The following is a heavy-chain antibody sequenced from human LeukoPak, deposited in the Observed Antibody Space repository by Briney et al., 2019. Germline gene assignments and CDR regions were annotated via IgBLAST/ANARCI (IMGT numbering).Heavy chain of an antibody. CDR3: ARSGRLGYCSGGSCFRWDY. CDR2: IYPDDSDT. D-gene: IGHD2-15*01. J-gene: IGHJ4*02. CDR1: GYSFTNYW. Sequence: GESLKISCKVSGYSFTNYWIGWVRQMPGRGLEWMGIIYPDDSDTKYSPSFQGQVTISADKSISTAYLQWSSLKASDTAMYYCARSGRLGYCSGGSCFRWDYWGQGTLVTVSS. V-gene: IGHV5-51*01.